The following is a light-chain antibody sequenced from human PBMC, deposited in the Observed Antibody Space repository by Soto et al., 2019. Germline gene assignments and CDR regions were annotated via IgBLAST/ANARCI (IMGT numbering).Light chain of an antibody. V-gene: IGKV3-20*01. Sequence: DIVVTQSPGALSLSPGDRATLSCRASQSVSSSYLAWYQQKPGQPPGLLIYSASSRATGIPDRFSGSGSGTDFTLTISRLEPEDFAVYYCQQFSSSSYTFGQGTKLEIK. CDR1: QSVSSSY. CDR3: QQFSSSSYT. CDR2: SAS. J-gene: IGKJ2*01.